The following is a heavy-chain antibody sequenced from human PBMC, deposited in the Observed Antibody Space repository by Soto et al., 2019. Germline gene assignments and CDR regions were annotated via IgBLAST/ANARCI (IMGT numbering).Heavy chain of an antibody. V-gene: IGHV4-31*03. CDR2: IYYSGST. D-gene: IGHD2-15*01. J-gene: IGHJ5*02. Sequence: SETLSLTCTVSGGSISSGGYYWSWIRQHPGKGLEWIGYIYYSGSTYYNPSLKSRVTISVDTSKNQFSLKLSSVTAEDTAVYYCASGTVAYCSGGSCYGGNWFNPWGRGTLVAVSS. CDR3: ASGTVAYCSGGSCYGGNWFNP. CDR1: GGSISSGGYY.